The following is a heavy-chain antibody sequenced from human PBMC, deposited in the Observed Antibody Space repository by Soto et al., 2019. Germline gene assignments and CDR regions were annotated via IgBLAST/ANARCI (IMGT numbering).Heavy chain of an antibody. CDR3: ARARFSQCSQDYYGLDV. CDR1: GSLPVGSLRTYS. Sequence: SETVSLTCGLSGSLPVGSLRTYSWTWIRQPPGKGLEWIGEINPSGSPHYSPSLRGRVTISLDTSKKQFSLNLSSVTSADTAVYFCARARFSQCSQDYYGLDVWGQGTTVTVSS. V-gene: IGHV4-34*01. D-gene: IGHD3-3*01. CDR2: INPSGSP. J-gene: IGHJ6*02.